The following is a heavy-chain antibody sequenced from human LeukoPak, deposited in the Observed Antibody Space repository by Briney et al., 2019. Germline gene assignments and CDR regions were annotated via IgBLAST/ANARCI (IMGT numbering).Heavy chain of an antibody. CDR1: GFTFSSYG. D-gene: IGHD4-17*01. CDR2: ISYDGSNK. J-gene: IGHJ4*02. Sequence: GGSLRLSCAASGFTFSSYGMHWVRQAPGKGLEWVAVISYDGSNKYYADSVKGRFTISRDNSKNTLYLQMNSLRAEDTAVYYCAKDFPTGGAFDYWGQGTLVTVSS. V-gene: IGHV3-30*18. CDR3: AKDFPTGGAFDY.